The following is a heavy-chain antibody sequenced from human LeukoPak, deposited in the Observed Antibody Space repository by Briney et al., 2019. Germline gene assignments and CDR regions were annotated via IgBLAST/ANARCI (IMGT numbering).Heavy chain of an antibody. J-gene: IGHJ4*02. CDR3: ARDRFDSDGYYRFDY. Sequence: GGSLRLSCAASGFTFSDYSMTWVRQAPGKGLEWVSVIYSGGSTYYADSVKGRFTISRDNSKNTLYLQMNSLRVEDTAVYYCARDRFDSDGYYRFDYRGQGTQVTVSS. CDR1: GFTFSDYS. V-gene: IGHV3-53*01. D-gene: IGHD3-22*01. CDR2: IYSGGST.